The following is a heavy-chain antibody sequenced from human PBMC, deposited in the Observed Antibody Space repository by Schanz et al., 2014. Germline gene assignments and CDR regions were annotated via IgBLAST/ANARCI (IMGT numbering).Heavy chain of an antibody. Sequence: QVQLQESGPGLVKSSETLSLTCTVSGGSISSFYWGWIRQPAGKGLEGIGRLYTSGSTNYNPSLKSRVTMSLDTSKTQSSLKLSSVTAADPAVYYCARDRGYDFSFAPWGQGTLVTVSS. J-gene: IGHJ5*02. CDR2: LYTSGST. V-gene: IGHV4-4*07. D-gene: IGHD3-3*01. CDR1: GGSISSFY. CDR3: ARDRGYDFSFAP.